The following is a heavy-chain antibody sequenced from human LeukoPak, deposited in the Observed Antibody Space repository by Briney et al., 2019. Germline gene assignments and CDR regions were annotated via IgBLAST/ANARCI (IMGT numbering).Heavy chain of an antibody. V-gene: IGHV4-34*01. CDR1: GGSFSGYY. Sequence: PSETLSLTCAVYGGSFSGYYWSWIRQPPGKGLEWMGSIYESGSTYYNPSLKSRVTISVDTSKNQFSLKLSSVTAADTAVYYCARAEPSAILYFFDYWGQGTLVTVSS. J-gene: IGHJ4*02. CDR3: ARAEPSAILYFFDY. CDR2: IYESGST. D-gene: IGHD2-2*01.